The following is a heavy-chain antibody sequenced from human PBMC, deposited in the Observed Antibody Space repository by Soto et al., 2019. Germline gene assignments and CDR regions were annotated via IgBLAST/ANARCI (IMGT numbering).Heavy chain of an antibody. D-gene: IGHD3-10*01. V-gene: IGHV4-30-2*01. CDR2: IYHSGST. CDR3: ARDGAGEGMDV. CDR1: GGSISSGGYS. Sequence: SETLSLTCAVSGGSISSGGYSWSWIRQPPGKGLEWIGYIYHSGSTYYNPSLKSRVTISVDRSKNQFSLKLSSVTAADTAVYYCARDGAGEGMDVWGQGTTVTVSS. J-gene: IGHJ6*02.